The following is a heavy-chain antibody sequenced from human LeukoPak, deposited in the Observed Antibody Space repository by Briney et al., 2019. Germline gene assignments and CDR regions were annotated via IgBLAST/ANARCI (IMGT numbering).Heavy chain of an antibody. V-gene: IGHV1-69*13. D-gene: IGHD3-10*01. CDR3: ARGEDYYGSGSYYNSFDY. CDR2: IIPIFGTA. Sequence: SVNVSCKASGGTFSSYAISWVRQAPGQGLEWMGGIIPIFGTANYAQKFQGRVTITADESTSTAYMELSSLRSEDTAVYYCARGEDYYGSGSYYNSFDYWDQGTLVTVSS. CDR1: GGTFSSYA. J-gene: IGHJ4*02.